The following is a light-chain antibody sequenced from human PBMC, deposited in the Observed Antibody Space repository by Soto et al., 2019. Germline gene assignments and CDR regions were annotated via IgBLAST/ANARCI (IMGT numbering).Light chain of an antibody. CDR2: EVS. CDR3: CSYAGNNNFPYV. V-gene: IGLV2-8*01. Sequence: LTQPPSASGSPGQSVTISCTGTSSDVGGYNYVSWYQQHPGKAPKLMIYEVSKRPSGVPDRFSGSKSGNTASLTVSGLQAEDEADYYCCSYAGNNNFPYVFGPGTKVTVL. CDR1: SSDVGGYNY. J-gene: IGLJ1*01.